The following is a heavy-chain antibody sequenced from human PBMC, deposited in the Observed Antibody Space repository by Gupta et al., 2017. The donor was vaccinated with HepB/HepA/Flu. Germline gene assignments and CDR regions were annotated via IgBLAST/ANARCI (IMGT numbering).Heavy chain of an antibody. V-gene: IGHV4-39*02. CDR1: GDSIYGSLYY. J-gene: IGHJ6*02. D-gene: IGHD3-10*01. Sequence: HLQLEESGPSFLTPSETLSLTCSVSGDSIYGSLYYWGSVRQGPGRGLEWTTSLYQGGSTYYNPSLESRISTSVDTSKNSFSLNLTSVTAADSAIYFCIRPALFSSLVRDNYYGVDVWGQGITIIVSS. CDR2: LYQGGST. CDR3: IRPALFSSLVRDNYYGVDV.